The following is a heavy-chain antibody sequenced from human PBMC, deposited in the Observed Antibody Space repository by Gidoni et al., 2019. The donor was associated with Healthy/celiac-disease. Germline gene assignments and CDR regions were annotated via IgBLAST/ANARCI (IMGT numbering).Heavy chain of an antibody. CDR2: ISWNSGSI. CDR1: GFTFDDYA. V-gene: IGHV3-9*01. D-gene: IGHD2-2*01. J-gene: IGHJ4*02. CDR3: AKVVDGFSTFDY. Sequence: VQLVVSGGGLVQPGRSLSLSCAASGFTFDDYAMHWVRQAPGKGLEWVSGISWNSGSIGYADSVKGRFTIARDNAKNSRYLQMNRLRAEDTALYYCAKVVDGFSTFDYWGQGTLVTVSS.